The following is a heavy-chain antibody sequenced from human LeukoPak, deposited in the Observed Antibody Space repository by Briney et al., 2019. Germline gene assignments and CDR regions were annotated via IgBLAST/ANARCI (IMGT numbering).Heavy chain of an antibody. CDR3: ARGRAHYDSSGYYYRRYYYMDV. V-gene: IGHV4-34*01. D-gene: IGHD3-22*01. J-gene: IGHJ6*03. CDR1: GGSFSGYY. Sequence: SETLPLTCAVYGGSFSGYYWSWIRQPPGKGLEWIGEINHSGSTNYNPSLKSRVTISVDTSKNQFSLKLSSVTAADTAVYYCARGRAHYDSSGYYYRRYYYMDVWGKGTTVTVSS. CDR2: INHSGST.